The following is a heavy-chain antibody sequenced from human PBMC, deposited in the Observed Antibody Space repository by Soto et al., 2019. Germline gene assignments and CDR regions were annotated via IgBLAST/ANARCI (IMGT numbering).Heavy chain of an antibody. CDR3: ASRGSGSYYDH. CDR2: ISGSGGST. CDR1: GFTFSSYA. J-gene: IGHJ4*02. V-gene: IGHV3-23*01. Sequence: EVQLLESGGGLVQPGGSLRLSCAASGFTFSSYAMRWVRQAPVKGLEWVSAISGSGGSTYYADSVKGRFTISRDNSKNPLYLQMNSLRAEDTAVYHCASRGSGSYYDHWGQGTLVTVPS. D-gene: IGHD1-26*01.